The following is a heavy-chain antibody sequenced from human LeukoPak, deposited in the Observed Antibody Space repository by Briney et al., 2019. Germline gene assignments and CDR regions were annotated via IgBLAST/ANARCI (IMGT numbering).Heavy chain of an antibody. CDR3: ARAEEGRTFDY. V-gene: IGHV3-74*01. Sequence: GGSLRLSCAASGFTFSSYWMHWVRQAPGKGLVWDSRINSDGSSTSYADSVKGRFTISRDNAKNTLYLQMNSLRAEDTAVYYCARAEEGRTFDYWGQGTLVTVSS. J-gene: IGHJ4*02. CDR2: INSDGSST. D-gene: IGHD1/OR15-1a*01. CDR1: GFTFSSYW.